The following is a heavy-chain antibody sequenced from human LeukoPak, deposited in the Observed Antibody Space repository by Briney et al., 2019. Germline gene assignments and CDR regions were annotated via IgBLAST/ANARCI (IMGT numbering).Heavy chain of an antibody. CDR1: GFSFSGYA. J-gene: IGHJ5*02. V-gene: IGHV3-30*04. CDR3: ARDRIAAAATDWFDT. Sequence: GGSLRLSCAASGFSFSGYAMHWVRQAPGRGLEWVAVISYDGGDADYAESLRGRFTISRDSSQNTLFLHINSLRPEDTAVFYCARDRIAAAATDWFDTWGQGSLVTVSS. D-gene: IGHD6-13*01. CDR2: ISYDGGDA.